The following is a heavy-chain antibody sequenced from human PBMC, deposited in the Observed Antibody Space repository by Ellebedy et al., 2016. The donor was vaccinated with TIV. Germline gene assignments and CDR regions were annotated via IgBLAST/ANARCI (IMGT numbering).Heavy chain of an antibody. J-gene: IGHJ6*02. D-gene: IGHD2-2*01. V-gene: IGHV1-69*06. CDR3: ARDEPDIVVVPAAISPTDYYYYGMDV. CDR1: GGTFSSYA. CDR2: IIPIFGTA. Sequence: SVKVSCXASGGTFSSYAISWVRQAPGQGLEWMGGIIPIFGTANYAQKFQGRVTITADKSTSTAYMELSSLRSEDTAVYYCARDEPDIVVVPAAISPTDYYYYGMDVWGQGTTVTVSS.